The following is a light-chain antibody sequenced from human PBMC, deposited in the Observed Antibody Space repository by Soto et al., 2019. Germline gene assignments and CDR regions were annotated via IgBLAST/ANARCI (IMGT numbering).Light chain of an antibody. CDR3: NSHTTSSTLVV. CDR1: SSDVGGYNY. J-gene: IGLJ2*01. CDR2: NVS. V-gene: IGLV2-14*03. Sequence: QSVLTQPASVSGSPGQSITISCTGTSSDVGGYNYVSWYQHHPGKAPKLIIYNVSNRTSGVSNRFSGSKSGNTASLTISGLQAEDEADYYCNSHTTSSTLVVFGGGTKLTVL.